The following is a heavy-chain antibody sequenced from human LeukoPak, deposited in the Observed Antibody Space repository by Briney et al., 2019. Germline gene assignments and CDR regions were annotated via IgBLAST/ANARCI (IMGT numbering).Heavy chain of an antibody. CDR2: ISFDGNVK. Sequence: GRSLRLSCAASGFTFSSYAIHWVRQAPGKGLEWVTFISFDGNVKYYADSVKGRFIISRDNSKNTVSLQMNSPRGEDTAVYYCARDRSGHYSTDYWGQGTLVTVSS. V-gene: IGHV3-30-3*01. J-gene: IGHJ4*02. CDR1: GFTFSSYA. CDR3: ARDRSGHYSTDY. D-gene: IGHD3-22*01.